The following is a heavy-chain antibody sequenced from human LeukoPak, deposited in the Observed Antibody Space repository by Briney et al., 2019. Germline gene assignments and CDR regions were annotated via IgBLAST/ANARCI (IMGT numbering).Heavy chain of an antibody. CDR2: ISYDGSNK. CDR1: GFTFSSYA. V-gene: IGHV3-30*14. Sequence: GGSLRLSCAASGFTFSSYAMHWVRQAPGKGLEWVAVISYDGSNKYYADSVKGRFTISRDNSKNTLYLQMNGLRAEDTAVYYCARVGANHWGSANFFDYWGQGILVTVSS. D-gene: IGHD7-27*01. CDR3: ARVGANHWGSANFFDY. J-gene: IGHJ4*02.